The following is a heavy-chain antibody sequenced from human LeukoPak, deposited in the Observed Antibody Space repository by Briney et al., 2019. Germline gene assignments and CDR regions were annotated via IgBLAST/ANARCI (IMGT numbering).Heavy chain of an antibody. CDR2: IYYSGSN. V-gene: IGHV4-59*07. Sequence: SDTQSLTCTVSGRSISSYYWSWIRQPPGKGLEWLGYIYYSGSNNLNPPLKSRVPISVKTSKNHFSLKLRSVTASATAANYCARGRQDNWFDPWGQGTLVTVSS. J-gene: IGHJ5*02. CDR1: GRSISSYY. CDR3: ARGRQDNWFDP.